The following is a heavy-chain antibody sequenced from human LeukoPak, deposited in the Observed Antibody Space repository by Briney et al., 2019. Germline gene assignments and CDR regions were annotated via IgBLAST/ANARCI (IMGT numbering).Heavy chain of an antibody. CDR2: IYDSGST. D-gene: IGHD3-10*01. CDR1: GGSISSGGYA. J-gene: IGHJ4*02. CDR3: ARYGGSGTYFFDY. Sequence: SETLSLTCAVSGGSISSGGYAWSWIRQPPGKGLEWIGYIYDSGSTYYNPSLKSRVTISLDRSKNQFSLKLSSVTAADTAVYYCARYGGSGTYFFDYWGQGTLVTVSS. V-gene: IGHV4-30-2*01.